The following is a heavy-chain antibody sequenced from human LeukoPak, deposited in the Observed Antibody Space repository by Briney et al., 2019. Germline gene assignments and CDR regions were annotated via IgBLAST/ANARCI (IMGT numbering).Heavy chain of an antibody. Sequence: PSGTLSLTCAVSGGSISSSNWWSWVRQPPGKGLEWIGEIYHSGSTNYNPPLKSRVTISVDKSKNQFSLKLSSVTAADTAVYYCAREGNSSSSEFDYWGQGTLVTVSS. CDR2: IYHSGST. CDR1: GGSISSSNW. V-gene: IGHV4-4*02. D-gene: IGHD6-6*01. J-gene: IGHJ4*02. CDR3: AREGNSSSSEFDY.